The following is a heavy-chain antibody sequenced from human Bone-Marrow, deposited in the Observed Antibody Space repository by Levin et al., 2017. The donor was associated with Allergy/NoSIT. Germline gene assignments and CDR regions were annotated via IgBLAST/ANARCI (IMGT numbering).Heavy chain of an antibody. J-gene: IGHJ3*02. D-gene: IGHD2-15*01. V-gene: IGHV4-59*08. CDR1: GGSISSYY. Sequence: SETLSLTCTVSGGSISSYYWSWIRQPPGKGLEWIGYIYYSGSTNYNPSLKSRVTISVDTSKNQFSLKLSSVTAADTAVYYCARRRRYCSGGSCYSVFAFDIWGQGTMVTVSS. CDR3: ARRRRYCSGGSCYSVFAFDI. CDR2: IYYSGST.